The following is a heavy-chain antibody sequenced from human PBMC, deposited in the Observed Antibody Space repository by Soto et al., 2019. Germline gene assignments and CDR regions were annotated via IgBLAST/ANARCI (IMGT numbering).Heavy chain of an antibody. Sequence: RLSCAASGFTFSSYEMNWVRQAPGKGLEWVSYISSSGSTIYYADSVKGRFTISRDNAKNSLYLQMNSLRAEDTAVYYCARKLYSSSWPFDYWGQGTLVTVSS. CDR1: GFTFSSYE. CDR3: ARKLYSSSWPFDY. V-gene: IGHV3-48*03. J-gene: IGHJ4*02. D-gene: IGHD6-13*01. CDR2: ISSSGSTI.